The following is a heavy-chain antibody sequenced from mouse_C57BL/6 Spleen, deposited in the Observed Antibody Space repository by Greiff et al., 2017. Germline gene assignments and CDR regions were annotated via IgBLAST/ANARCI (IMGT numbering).Heavy chain of an antibody. CDR3: ARPLIYYYGSSYGRYYYAMDY. D-gene: IGHD1-1*01. Sequence: EVQLQQSGPELVKPGASVKISCKASGYSFTGYYMNWVKQSPEKSLEWIGEINPSTGGTTYNQKFKAKATLTVDKSSRTAYMQLKSLTSEDSAVYYCARPLIYYYGSSYGRYYYAMDYWGQGTSVTGSS. J-gene: IGHJ4*01. CDR1: GYSFTGYY. CDR2: INPSTGGT. V-gene: IGHV1-42*01.